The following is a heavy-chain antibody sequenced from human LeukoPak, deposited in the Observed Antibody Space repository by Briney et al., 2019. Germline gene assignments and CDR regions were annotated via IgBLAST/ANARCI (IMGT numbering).Heavy chain of an antibody. V-gene: IGHV5-51*01. Sequence: GESLKISCKGSGYSFTSYWIGWVRQMPGKGLEWMGIIYPGGSDTRYSPSFQGQVTISADKSISTAYLQWSSLKASDTAMYYCARRIGYSRSSGTYAFDYGGQGTLVTVSS. D-gene: IGHD6-6*01. J-gene: IGHJ4*02. CDR2: IYPGGSDT. CDR1: GYSFTSYW. CDR3: ARRIGYSRSSGTYAFDY.